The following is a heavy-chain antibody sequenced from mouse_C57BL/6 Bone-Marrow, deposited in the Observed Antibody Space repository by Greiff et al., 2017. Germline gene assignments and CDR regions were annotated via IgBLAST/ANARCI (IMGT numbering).Heavy chain of an antibody. Sequence: VQLKQPGAELVKPGASVKMSCKASGYTFTSYWITWVKQRPGQGLEWIGDIYPGSGSTNYNEKFKSKATLTVDTSSSTAYMQLSSLTSEDSAVYYCARRYDYGGAYFDYWGQGTTLTVSS. CDR3: ARRYDYGGAYFDY. V-gene: IGHV1-55*01. J-gene: IGHJ2*01. D-gene: IGHD2-4*01. CDR2: IYPGSGST. CDR1: GYTFTSYW.